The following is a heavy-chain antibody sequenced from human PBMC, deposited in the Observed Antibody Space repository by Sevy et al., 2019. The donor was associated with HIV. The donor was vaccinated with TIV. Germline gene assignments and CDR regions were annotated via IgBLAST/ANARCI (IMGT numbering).Heavy chain of an antibody. CDR3: VKGGWGDY. D-gene: IGHD6-19*01. V-gene: IGHV3-23*01. Sequence: GGSLRLSCAASGFIFTKYDMNWVRQIPGGGPEWVAGISSSGSETYYTDSVKGRFTISRDNSVNTLYLQMNGLRDEDTAVYFCVKGGWGDYWGQGTVVTVSS. CDR1: GFIFTKYD. J-gene: IGHJ4*02. CDR2: ISSSGSET.